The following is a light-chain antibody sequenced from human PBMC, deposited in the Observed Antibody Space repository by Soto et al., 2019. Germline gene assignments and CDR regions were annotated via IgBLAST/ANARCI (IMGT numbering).Light chain of an antibody. Sequence: QSALTQPASVSGSPGQSITISCTGTSSDVGGYNYVSWYQQHPGKAPKRMIYDVSNRPSGVSNRFSGSKSGNTASLTISGLQAEDEADYYCSSYTSSSTLVFGGGTKRPS. CDR3: SSYTSSSTLV. CDR1: SSDVGGYNY. V-gene: IGLV2-14*01. J-gene: IGLJ2*01. CDR2: DVS.